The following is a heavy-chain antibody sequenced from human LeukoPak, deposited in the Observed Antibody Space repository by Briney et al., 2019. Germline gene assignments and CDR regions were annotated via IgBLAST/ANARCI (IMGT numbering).Heavy chain of an antibody. Sequence: SETLSLTCTVSGGSISSGSYYWSWIRQPAGKGLEWIGRIYTSGSTSYNPSLKSRVTISVDTSKNQFSLKLSSVTAADTAVYYCARGISSSVQDYWGQGTLVTVSS. D-gene: IGHD6-6*01. CDR3: ARGISSSVQDY. CDR1: GGSISSGSYY. J-gene: IGHJ4*02. CDR2: IYTSGST. V-gene: IGHV4-61*02.